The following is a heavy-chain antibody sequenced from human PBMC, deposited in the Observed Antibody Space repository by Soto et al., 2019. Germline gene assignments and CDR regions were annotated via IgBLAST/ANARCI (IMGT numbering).Heavy chain of an antibody. CDR2: IYPGDSDT. Sequence: PGESLKISCKGSGYSFTSYWIGWVRQMPGKGLEWMGIIYPGDSDTRYSPSFQGQVTISADKSIRTAYLQWSSLKASDTAMYYCARRPRSMVVTRYYYYYYGMDVWGQGTTVTVSS. D-gene: IGHD2-21*02. V-gene: IGHV5-51*01. J-gene: IGHJ6*02. CDR1: GYSFTSYW. CDR3: ARRPRSMVVTRYYYYYYGMDV.